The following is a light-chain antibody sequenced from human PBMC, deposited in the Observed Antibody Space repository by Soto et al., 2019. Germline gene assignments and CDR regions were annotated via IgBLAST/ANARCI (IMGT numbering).Light chain of an antibody. CDR2: EVN. CDR3: CSFAGSGTGV. Sequence: QSVLTQPASVSGSPGQSIANSCSGASSVIGSYNFVSWYQQHPGKAPKLMISEVNKRPSGISNRFSGSKSGNTASLTISGLQAEDEADYYCCSFAGSGTGVFGTGTKVTVL. V-gene: IGLV2-23*02. CDR1: SSVIGSYNF. J-gene: IGLJ1*01.